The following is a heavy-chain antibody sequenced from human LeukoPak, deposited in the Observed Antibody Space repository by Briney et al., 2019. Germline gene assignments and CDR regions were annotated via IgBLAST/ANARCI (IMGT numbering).Heavy chain of an antibody. CDR1: GGSFGGYY. V-gene: IGHV4-34*01. D-gene: IGHD6-13*01. J-gene: IGHJ5*02. Sequence: SETLSLTCAVYGGSFGGYYWSWIRQPPGKGLVWIGEINHSGSTNYNPSLKSRVTISVDTSKNQFSLTLTSVTAADTAVFYCARAAGVAAAGPKNWFDPWGQGTLVTVSS. CDR2: INHSGST. CDR3: ARAAGVAAAGPKNWFDP.